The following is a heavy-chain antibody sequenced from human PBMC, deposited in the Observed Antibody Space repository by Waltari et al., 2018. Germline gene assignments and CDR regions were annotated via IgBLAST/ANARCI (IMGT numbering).Heavy chain of an antibody. Sequence: EVQLVESGGGLVQPGGSLRLSCAASGFTFSSYWMSWVRQAPGKGLEWVANIKQDGRGTYYVDSVKGRFTISRDNAKNSLYRQMNSLRAEDTAVYYCAREARDDYYFDYWGQGTLVTVSS. D-gene: IGHD2-21*02. CDR3: AREARDDYYFDY. V-gene: IGHV3-7*01. CDR1: GFTFSSYW. J-gene: IGHJ4*02. CDR2: IKQDGRGT.